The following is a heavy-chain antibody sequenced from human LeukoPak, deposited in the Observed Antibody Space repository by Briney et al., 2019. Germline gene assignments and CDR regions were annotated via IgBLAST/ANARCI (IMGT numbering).Heavy chain of an antibody. D-gene: IGHD6-19*01. CDR3: ARVSPYSSGIDY. CDR1: GYTFTSYD. Sequence: GASVKVSCKASGYTFTSYDINWVRQATGQGLEWMGWMNPNSGNTGYAQKFQGRVTMTRDTSISTAYMELSRLRSDDTAVYYCARVSPYSSGIDYWGQGTLVTVSS. J-gene: IGHJ4*02. V-gene: IGHV1-8*01. CDR2: MNPNSGNT.